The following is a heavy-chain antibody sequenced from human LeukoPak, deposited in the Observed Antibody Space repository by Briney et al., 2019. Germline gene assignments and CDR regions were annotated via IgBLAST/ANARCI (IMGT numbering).Heavy chain of an antibody. Sequence: ASVRVSCKASGGTFSSYAISWLRQAPGQGLEWMGGIIPIFGTANYAQKFQGRVTITADESTSTAYMELSSLRSEDTAVYYCARVGPAAMGVDYWGQGTLVTVSS. J-gene: IGHJ4*02. D-gene: IGHD2-2*01. CDR3: ARVGPAAMGVDY. CDR1: GGTFSSYA. CDR2: IIPIFGTA. V-gene: IGHV1-69*01.